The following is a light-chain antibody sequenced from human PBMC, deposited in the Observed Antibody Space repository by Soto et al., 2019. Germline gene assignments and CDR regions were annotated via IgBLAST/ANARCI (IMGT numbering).Light chain of an antibody. CDR3: SSNTSSSTLMV. Sequence: QSALTQPASVSGSPGQSITISCTGTSSDVGGYNYVSWYQQHPGKAPKLMIYDVSNRPSGVSNRFSGSKSGNTASLTISWLQAEDEAYYYCSSNTSSSTLMVFGGGTKLTVL. CDR1: SSDVGGYNY. J-gene: IGLJ2*01. V-gene: IGLV2-14*01. CDR2: DVS.